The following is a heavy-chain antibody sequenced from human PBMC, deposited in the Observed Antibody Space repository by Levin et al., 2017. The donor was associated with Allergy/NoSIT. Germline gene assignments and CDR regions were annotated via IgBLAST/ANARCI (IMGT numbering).Heavy chain of an antibody. CDR3: ARRIAAAGRLDP. J-gene: IGHJ5*02. V-gene: IGHV1-2*02. Sequence: ASVKVSCKASGYTFTGYYMHWVRQAPGQGLEWMGWINPNSGGTNYAQKFQGRVTMTRDTSISTAYMELSRLRSDDTAVYYCARRIAAAGRLDPWGQGTLVTVSS. CDR1: GYTFTGYY. D-gene: IGHD6-13*01. CDR2: INPNSGGT.